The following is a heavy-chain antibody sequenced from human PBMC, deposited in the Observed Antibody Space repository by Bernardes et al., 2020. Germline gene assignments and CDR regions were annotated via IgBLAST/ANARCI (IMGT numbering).Heavy chain of an antibody. D-gene: IGHD5-18*01. V-gene: IGHV3-23*01. J-gene: IGHJ6*02. CDR3: AKDLRGYSYGLLPLYPYYNGVDV. Sequence: VGSLRLSCAASGFTFSNYVMTWVRQTPGKGLEWVSYISNSGGRTFYADSVKGRFTISRDNSKNTVYLEMNSLRAEDTAVYFCAKDLRGYSYGLLPLYPYYNGVDVWGQGTTVTVSS. CDR2: ISNSGGRT. CDR1: GFTFSNYV.